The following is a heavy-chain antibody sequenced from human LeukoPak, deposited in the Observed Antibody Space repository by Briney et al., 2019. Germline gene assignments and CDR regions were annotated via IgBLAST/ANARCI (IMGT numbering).Heavy chain of an antibody. J-gene: IGHJ4*02. CDR2: FDPEDGET. CDR1: GYTLTELS. D-gene: IGHD3-16*02. V-gene: IGHV1-24*01. CDR3: AASYVWGSYRYGGY. Sequence: ASVKLSCKVSGYTLTELSMHWVRQAPGKGLEWKGGFDPEDGETIYAQKCRGRVTMTEDTSTDTAYMELSSLRSEDTAVYYCAASYVWGSYRYGGYWGQGTLVTVSS.